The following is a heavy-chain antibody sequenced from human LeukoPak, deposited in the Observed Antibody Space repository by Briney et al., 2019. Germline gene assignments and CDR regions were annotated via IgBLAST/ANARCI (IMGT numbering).Heavy chain of an antibody. CDR3: AKDPGWSYGYGY. CDR2: ISGSGGST. D-gene: IGHD5-18*01. Sequence: GGSLRLSCAASGFTFSSYAMSWVRQAPGKGLEWVSAISGSGGSTYYADSVKGRLTISRDNSKNTLYLQMNSLRAEDTAVYYCAKDPGWSYGYGYWGQGTLVTVSS. V-gene: IGHV3-23*01. J-gene: IGHJ4*02. CDR1: GFTFSSYA.